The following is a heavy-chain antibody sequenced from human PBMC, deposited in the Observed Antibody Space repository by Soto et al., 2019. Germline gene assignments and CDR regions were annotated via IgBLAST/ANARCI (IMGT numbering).Heavy chain of an antibody. CDR2: IIPTLGIA. J-gene: IGHJ4*02. CDR1: GGTFSSYT. D-gene: IGHD3-10*01. V-gene: IGHV1-69*02. Sequence: QVQLVQSGAEVKKPGSSVKVSCKASGGTFSSYTISWVRQAPGHGLEWMGRIIPTLGIANDAQKFQGRVTSTADKSTSTGYMGVSSVNSEDTAVYYCAGGALMVRGVMPVWAQGTPVTVSS. CDR3: AGGALMVRGVMPV.